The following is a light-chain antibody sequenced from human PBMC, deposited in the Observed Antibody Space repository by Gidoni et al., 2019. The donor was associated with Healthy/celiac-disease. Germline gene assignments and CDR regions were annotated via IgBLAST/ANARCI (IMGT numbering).Light chain of an antibody. CDR2: EVS. Sequence: QSALTPPPSASGSPGQSVTISCTGTRSDVGGYNYVSWYQQHPGNAPKLRIYEVSKRPSGVPDRFSGSKSGNTASLTVSGLQAEDEADYYCSSYAGSNNLGVFGGGTKLTVL. J-gene: IGLJ3*02. CDR1: RSDVGGYNY. CDR3: SSYAGSNNLGV. V-gene: IGLV2-8*01.